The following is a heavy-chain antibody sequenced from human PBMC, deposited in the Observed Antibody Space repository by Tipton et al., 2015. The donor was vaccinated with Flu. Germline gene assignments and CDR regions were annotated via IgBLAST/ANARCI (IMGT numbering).Heavy chain of an antibody. Sequence: TLSLTCTVSGGSISSYYWSGIRQPAGKGLEWIGRIYTSGSTNYNPSLKSRVTMSVDTSKNQFSLKLSSVTAADTAVYYCARDFSHYYDSIGNDYWGQGTLVTVST. CDR1: GGSISSYY. D-gene: IGHD3-22*01. CDR3: ARDFSHYYDSIGNDY. V-gene: IGHV4-4*07. J-gene: IGHJ4*02. CDR2: IYTSGST.